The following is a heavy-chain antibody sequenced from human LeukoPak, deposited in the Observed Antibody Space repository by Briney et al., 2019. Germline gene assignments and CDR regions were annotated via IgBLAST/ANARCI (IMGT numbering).Heavy chain of an antibody. V-gene: IGHV3-23*01. D-gene: IGHD6-13*01. Sequence: GGSLRLSCAASGFTFSSYAMTWVRQAPGKGLEWVSAISGSGGSTYYAASVKGRFTISRDNSKKTMYLQMNSLRPEDTAVYYCAKVEEISSWHTGGSFDMWGQGTMVTVSS. J-gene: IGHJ3*02. CDR3: AKVEEISSWHTGGSFDM. CDR2: ISGSGGST. CDR1: GFTFSSYA.